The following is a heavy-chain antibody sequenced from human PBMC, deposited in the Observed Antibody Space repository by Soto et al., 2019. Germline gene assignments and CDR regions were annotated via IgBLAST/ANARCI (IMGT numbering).Heavy chain of an antibody. V-gene: IGHV4-39*01. D-gene: IGHD6-13*01. CDR2: IYYSGST. CDR1: GGSISSSSYY. Sequence: QLQLQESGPGLVKPSETLSLTCTVSGGSISSSSYYWGWIRQPPGKGLEWIGSIYYSGSTYYNPSLKSRVTISVVTYKNLFSLKLISVTAADTSVYYCARVNGVSRSWLSFDYWGQGHLVTVSS. CDR3: ARVNGVSRSWLSFDY. J-gene: IGHJ4*02.